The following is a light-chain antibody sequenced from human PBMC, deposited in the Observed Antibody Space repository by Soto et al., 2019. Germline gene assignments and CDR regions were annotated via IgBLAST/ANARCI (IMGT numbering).Light chain of an antibody. CDR1: QGIRNF. Sequence: DIQMTQSPSSLSASVGDRVTITCRASQGIRNFVAWYQQKPGKAPKLLISAASTLQSGVPSRFSGSGSGTAFTLTSNSLQPEDVATYSCPKYSSAPAFGHGTKVDIK. CDR2: AAS. J-gene: IGKJ1*01. CDR3: PKYSSAPA. V-gene: IGKV1-27*01.